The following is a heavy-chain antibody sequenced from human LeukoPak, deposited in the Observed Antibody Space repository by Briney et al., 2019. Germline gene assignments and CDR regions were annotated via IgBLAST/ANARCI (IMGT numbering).Heavy chain of an antibody. Sequence: GRSLRLSCAASGFTFSSYAMHWVRQAPGKGLEWVAVISYDGSNKYYADSVKGRFTISRDNSKNTLYLQMNSLRAEDTAVYYCASLVPAATYDAFDIWGQGTMVTVSS. CDR1: GFTFSSYA. CDR2: ISYDGSNK. D-gene: IGHD2-2*01. J-gene: IGHJ3*02. CDR3: ASLVPAATYDAFDI. V-gene: IGHV3-30-3*01.